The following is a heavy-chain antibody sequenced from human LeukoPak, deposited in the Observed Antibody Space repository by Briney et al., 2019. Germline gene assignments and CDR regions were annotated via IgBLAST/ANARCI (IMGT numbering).Heavy chain of an antibody. CDR2: IGGGGCCA. D-gene: IGHD4-23*01. Sequence: GVSLRLPCGACGFIFSSYAITGVRQSTGGGVESLSSIGGGGCCASYPDSVKGRFTISRDNSKNTLYLQMNSLRVEDTAVYYCAKRVTTVEPSVVDVWGQGTAVTVSS. CDR3: AKRVTTVEPSVVDV. J-gene: IGHJ6*02. V-gene: IGHV3-23*01. CDR1: GFIFSSYA.